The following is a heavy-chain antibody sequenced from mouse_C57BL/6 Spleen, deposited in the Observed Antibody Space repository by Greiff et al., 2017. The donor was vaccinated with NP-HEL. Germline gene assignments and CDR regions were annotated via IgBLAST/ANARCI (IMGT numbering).Heavy chain of an antibody. Sequence: QVQLQQPGAELVRPGSSVKLSRKASGYTFTSYWMHWVKQRPIQGLEWIGNIDPSDSETHYNQKFKDKATLTVDKSSSTAYMQLSSLTSEDSAVYYCANLDSSGYKFAYWGQGTLVTVSA. V-gene: IGHV1-52*01. CDR2: IDPSDSET. D-gene: IGHD3-2*02. CDR3: ANLDSSGYKFAY. CDR1: GYTFTSYW. J-gene: IGHJ3*01.